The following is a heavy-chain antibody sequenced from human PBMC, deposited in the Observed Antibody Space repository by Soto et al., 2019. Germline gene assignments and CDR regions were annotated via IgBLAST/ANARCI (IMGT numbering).Heavy chain of an antibody. Sequence: GASVKVSCKASGYTFTGYYMHWVRQAPGQGLEWMGWINPNSGGTNYAQKFQGWVTMTRDTSISTAYMELSRLRSDDTAVYYCARDSGQLPLNWFDPWGQGTLVTVSS. V-gene: IGHV1-2*04. CDR1: GYTFTGYY. J-gene: IGHJ5*02. CDR3: ARDSGQLPLNWFDP. D-gene: IGHD2-21*02. CDR2: INPNSGGT.